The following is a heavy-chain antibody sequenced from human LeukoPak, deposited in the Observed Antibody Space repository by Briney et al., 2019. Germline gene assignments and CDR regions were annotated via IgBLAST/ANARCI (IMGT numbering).Heavy chain of an antibody. CDR2: ISSSSSYI. CDR3: ARDSNTYYTFYYGMDV. D-gene: IGHD1-26*01. J-gene: IGHJ6*02. CDR1: GFTFSSYS. V-gene: IGHV3-21*01. Sequence: PGGSLRLSCAASGFTFSSYSMNWVRQAPGKGLEWASSISSSSSYIYYADSVKGRFTISRDNAKNSLYLQMNSLRAEDTAVYYCARDSNTYYTFYYGMDVWGQGTTVTVSS.